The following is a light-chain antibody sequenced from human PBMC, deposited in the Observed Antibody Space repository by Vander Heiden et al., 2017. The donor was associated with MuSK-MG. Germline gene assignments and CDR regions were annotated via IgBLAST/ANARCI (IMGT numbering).Light chain of an antibody. CDR3: QQRSNWPTLT. CDR2: DAS. CDR1: QSVSSY. Sequence: EIVLTQSPATLSLSPGERATLSCRTSQSVSSYLAWYHQNPGQAPRLLIYDASNRATCIPAKFSSSGSATAFTLPISSLEPEDFAGYYCQQRSNWPTLTFGEGTKVEIK. V-gene: IGKV3-11*01. J-gene: IGKJ4*01.